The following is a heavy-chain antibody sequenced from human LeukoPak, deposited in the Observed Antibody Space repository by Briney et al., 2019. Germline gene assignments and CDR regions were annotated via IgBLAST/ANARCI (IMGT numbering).Heavy chain of an antibody. CDR3: AKPRVRDYDSSGYYGY. CDR1: GFTFSSYA. Sequence: GGSLRLPCAAFGFTFSSYAMSWVRQAPGKGLEWVSAISGSGGSTYYADSVKGRFTISRDNSKNTLYLQMNSLRAEDTAVYYCAKPRVRDYDSSGYYGYWGQGTLVTVSS. CDR2: ISGSGGST. D-gene: IGHD3-22*01. J-gene: IGHJ4*02. V-gene: IGHV3-23*01.